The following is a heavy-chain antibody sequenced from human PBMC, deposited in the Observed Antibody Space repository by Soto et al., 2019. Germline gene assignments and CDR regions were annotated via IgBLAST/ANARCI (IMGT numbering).Heavy chain of an antibody. CDR1: GFTFSSYS. V-gene: IGHV3-23*01. J-gene: IGHJ6*03. Sequence: PGGSLRLSCAASGFTFSSYSMSWVRQAPGKGLEWVSAISGSGGSTYYADSVKGRFTISRDNSKNTLYLQMNSLRAEDTAVYYCVKTSSWYSSGWGYYYMDVWGKGTTVTVSS. D-gene: IGHD6-19*01. CDR3: VKTSSWYSSGWGYYYMDV. CDR2: ISGSGGST.